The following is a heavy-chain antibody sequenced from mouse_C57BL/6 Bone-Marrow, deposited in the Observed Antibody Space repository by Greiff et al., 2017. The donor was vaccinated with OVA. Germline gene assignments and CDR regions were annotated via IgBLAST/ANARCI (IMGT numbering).Heavy chain of an antibody. CDR2: IDPNSGGT. J-gene: IGHJ4*01. Sequence: QVQLQQPGAELVKPGASVKLSCKASGYTFTSYWMHWVKQRPGRGLEWIGRIDPNSGGTKYNEKFKSKATLTVDKPSSTAYMQLSSLKSEDSAVYYCAREGIYYDYEECMDYWGQGTSVTVSS. CDR1: GYTFTSYW. V-gene: IGHV1-72*01. D-gene: IGHD2-4*01. CDR3: AREGIYYDYEECMDY.